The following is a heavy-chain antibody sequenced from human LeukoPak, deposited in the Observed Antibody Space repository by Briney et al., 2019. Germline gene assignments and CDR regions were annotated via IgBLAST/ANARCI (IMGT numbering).Heavy chain of an antibody. V-gene: IGHV4-4*02. D-gene: IGHD2-2*01. CDR1: GGSISSSNW. Sequence: SETLSLTCAVSGGSISSSNWWSWVRQPPGKGLEWIGEIYHSGSTNYNPSLKSRVTISVDKSKNQFSLKLSSVAAADTAVYYCARQIVVPAAIARYYYMDVWGKGTTVTVSS. J-gene: IGHJ6*03. CDR3: ARQIVVPAAIARYYYMDV. CDR2: IYHSGST.